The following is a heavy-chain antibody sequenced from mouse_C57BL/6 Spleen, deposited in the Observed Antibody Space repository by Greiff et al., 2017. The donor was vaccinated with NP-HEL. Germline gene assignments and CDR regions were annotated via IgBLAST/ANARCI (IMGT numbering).Heavy chain of an antibody. J-gene: IGHJ3*01. CDR2: IRSKSNNYAT. D-gene: IGHD2-5*01. Sequence: EVQRVESGGGLVQPKGSLKLSCAASGFSFNTYAMNWVRQAPGKGLEWVARIRSKSNNYATYYADSVKDRFTISRDDSESMLYLQMNNLKTEDTAMYYCVRHSNGDWFAYWGQGTLVTVSA. V-gene: IGHV10-1*01. CDR1: GFSFNTYA. CDR3: VRHSNGDWFAY.